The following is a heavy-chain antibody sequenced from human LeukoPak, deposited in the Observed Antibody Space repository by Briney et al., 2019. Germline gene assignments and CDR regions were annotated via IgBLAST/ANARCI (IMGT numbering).Heavy chain of an antibody. CDR2: ISGSGGST. CDR1: GFTFSNYG. Sequence: GVSLRLSCAASGFTFSNYGMSWVRQAPGKGLQWVSVISGSGGSTYYADSVKGRFTISRDNSKNTLYLQMNSLRGEDTTIYYCAKDYGGSSYLDYWGQGTLVTVSS. V-gene: IGHV3-23*01. J-gene: IGHJ4*02. CDR3: AKDYGGSSYLDY. D-gene: IGHD1-26*01.